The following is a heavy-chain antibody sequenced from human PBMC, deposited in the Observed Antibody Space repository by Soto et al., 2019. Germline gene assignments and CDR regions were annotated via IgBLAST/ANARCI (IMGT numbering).Heavy chain of an antibody. CDR2: IYYSGST. J-gene: IGHJ4*02. Sequence: PLETLSLTCTVSGGSSISSSYYWGWIRKPPGKGLEWIGSIYYSGSTYYNPSLKSRVTISVDTSKNQFSLKLSSVTAADTAVYYCARLAYSSGWYFDYWGQGTLVTVSS. V-gene: IGHV4-39*01. CDR1: GGSSISSSYY. D-gene: IGHD6-19*01. CDR3: ARLAYSSGWYFDY.